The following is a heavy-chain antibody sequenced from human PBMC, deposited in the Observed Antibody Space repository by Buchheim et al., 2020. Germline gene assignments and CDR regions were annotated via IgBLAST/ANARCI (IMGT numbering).Heavy chain of an antibody. CDR2: IKQDGSEK. J-gene: IGHJ6*02. CDR1: GVTFSSYW. V-gene: IGHV3-7*01. D-gene: IGHD1-26*01. CDR3: ARDSSGSYFRYYYYYGMDV. Sequence: EVQLVESGGGLVQPGGSLRLSCAASGVTFSSYWMSWVRQAPGKGLEWVANIKQDGSEKYYVDSVKGRFTISRDNAKNSLYLQMNSLRAEDTAVYYCARDSSGSYFRYYYYYGMDVWGQGTT.